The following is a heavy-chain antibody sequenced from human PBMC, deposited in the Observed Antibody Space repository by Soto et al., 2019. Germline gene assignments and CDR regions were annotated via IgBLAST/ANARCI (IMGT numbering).Heavy chain of an antibody. CDR1: GGSFSGYY. V-gene: IGHV4-34*01. Sequence: SETLSLTCAVYGGSFSGYYWSWIRQPPGKGLEWIGEINHSGSTNYNPSLKSRVTISVDTSKNQFSLKLSSVTAADTAVYYCATALMTTVTTPDYGGQGALVPVSS. CDR3: ATALMTTVTTPDY. CDR2: INHSGST. J-gene: IGHJ4*02. D-gene: IGHD4-17*01.